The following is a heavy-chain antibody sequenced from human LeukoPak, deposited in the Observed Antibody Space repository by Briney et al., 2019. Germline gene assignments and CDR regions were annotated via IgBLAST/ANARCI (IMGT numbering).Heavy chain of an antibody. D-gene: IGHD4-23*01. Sequence: SETLSLTCAVSGDFISNGYYWGWIRQPPGKGLEWIGGIFHTGATYYNPSLKSRITMSVDASKNQFSLEVRSMTAADTAFYYCARGRSGYGGNSGAANFDCWGQGTLVTVSS. CDR2: IFHTGAT. V-gene: IGHV4-38-2*01. CDR1: GDFISNGYY. CDR3: ARGRSGYGGNSGAANFDC. J-gene: IGHJ4*02.